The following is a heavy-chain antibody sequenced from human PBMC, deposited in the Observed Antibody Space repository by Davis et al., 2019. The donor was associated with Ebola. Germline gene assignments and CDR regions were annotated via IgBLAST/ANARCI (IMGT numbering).Heavy chain of an antibody. Sequence: ASVKVSCKASGGTFSSYAISWVRQAPGQGLEWMGWISAYNGNTNYAQKLQGRVTMTTDTSTSTAYMELRSLRSDDTAVYYCARSWNYDAFDIWGQGTMVTVSS. CDR2: ISAYNGNT. V-gene: IGHV1-18*01. CDR3: ARSWNYDAFDI. CDR1: GGTFSSYA. D-gene: IGHD1-1*01. J-gene: IGHJ3*02.